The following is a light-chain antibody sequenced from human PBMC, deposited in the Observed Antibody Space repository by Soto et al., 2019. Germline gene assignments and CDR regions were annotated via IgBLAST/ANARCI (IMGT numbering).Light chain of an antibody. CDR2: GVS. CDR3: PQSNNWPPLT. Sequence: EIVMTQSPATLSVSPGETATLSCRASQSVAGNLAWYQQKPGQPPILLIYGVSTRATGVPDRFSGSGSETDFSLTISSLQIEDFALFYCPQSNNWPPLTFGGGTKVEIK. CDR1: QSVAGN. V-gene: IGKV3-15*01. J-gene: IGKJ4*01.